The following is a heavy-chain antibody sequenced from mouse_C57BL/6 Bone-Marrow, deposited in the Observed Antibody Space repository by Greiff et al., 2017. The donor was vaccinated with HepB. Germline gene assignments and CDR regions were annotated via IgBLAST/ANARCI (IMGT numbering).Heavy chain of an antibody. V-gene: IGHV1-82*01. Sequence: VKLMESGPELVKPGASVKISCKASGYAFSSSWMNWVKQRPGKGLEWIGRIYPGDGDTNYNGKFKGKATLTADKSSSTAYMQLSSLTSEDSAVYFCAIITRAYWGQGTLVTVSA. J-gene: IGHJ3*01. D-gene: IGHD1-1*01. CDR3: AIITRAY. CDR1: GYAFSSSW. CDR2: IYPGDGDT.